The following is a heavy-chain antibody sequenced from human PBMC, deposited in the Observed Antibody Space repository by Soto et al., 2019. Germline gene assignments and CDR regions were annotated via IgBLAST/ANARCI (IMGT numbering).Heavy chain of an antibody. CDR3: ARGLTIAAAGPDAFDI. Sequence: GGSLRLSCAASGFTFSSYSMNWVRQAPGKGLEWVSSISSSSSYIYYADSVKGRFTISRDNAKNSLYLQMNSLRAEDTAVYYCARGLTIAAAGPDAFDIWGQGTMVTVSS. CDR1: GFTFSSYS. D-gene: IGHD6-13*01. CDR2: ISSSSSYI. V-gene: IGHV3-21*01. J-gene: IGHJ3*02.